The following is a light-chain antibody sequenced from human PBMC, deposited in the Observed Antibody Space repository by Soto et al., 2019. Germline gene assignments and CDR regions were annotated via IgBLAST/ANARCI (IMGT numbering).Light chain of an antibody. V-gene: IGKV3-15*01. CDR1: QSVSSN. J-gene: IGKJ5*01. Sequence: EIVMTQSPVTLSVSPGERATLSCRASQSVSSNLAWYQQKPGQAPRLLIYGTSTRATGIPARFSGSGSGTEFTLTISSLQSEDFAVYYCQQYDNWPPVTFGQGTRLEIK. CDR2: GTS. CDR3: QQYDNWPPVT.